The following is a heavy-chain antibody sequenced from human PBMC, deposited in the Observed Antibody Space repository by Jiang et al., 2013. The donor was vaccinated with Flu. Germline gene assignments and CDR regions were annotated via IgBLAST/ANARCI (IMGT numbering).Heavy chain of an antibody. Sequence: LEWVSYISSSSSTIYYADSVKGRFTISRDNAKNSLYLQMNSLRAEDTAVYYCARRGQRGAEYFQHWGQGTLVTVSS. D-gene: IGHD6-25*01. CDR2: ISSSSSTI. J-gene: IGHJ1*01. V-gene: IGHV3-48*01. CDR3: ARRGQRGAEYFQH.